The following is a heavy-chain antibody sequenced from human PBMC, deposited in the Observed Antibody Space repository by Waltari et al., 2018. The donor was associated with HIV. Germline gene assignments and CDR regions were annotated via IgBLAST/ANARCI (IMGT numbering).Heavy chain of an antibody. Sequence: QVQLQESGPGLVKPSETLSLTCTVSGGSISSDYWSWIRQPPGKGLEWIAYIYYSGTTTNDTPSLKSRVTISVDMSKNQFSLKLTSVTAADTAVYYCARLYGSRQSRFDPWGQGTLVTASS. D-gene: IGHD3-10*01. CDR3: ARLYGSRQSRFDP. CDR1: GGSISSDY. V-gene: IGHV4-59*12. J-gene: IGHJ5*02. CDR2: IYYSGTTT.